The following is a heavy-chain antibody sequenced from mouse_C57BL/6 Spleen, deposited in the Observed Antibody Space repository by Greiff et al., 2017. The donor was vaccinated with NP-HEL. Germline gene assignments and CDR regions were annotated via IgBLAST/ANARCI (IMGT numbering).Heavy chain of an antibody. V-gene: IGHV5-17*01. CDR3: ARLVGRDYYAMDY. J-gene: IGHJ4*01. Sequence: EVKVVESGGGLVKPGGSLKLSCAASGFTFSDYGMHWVRQAPEKGLEWVAYISSGSSTIYYADTVKGRFTISRDNAKNTLFLQMTSLRSEDTAMYYCARLVGRDYYAMDYWGQGTSVTVSS. CDR1: GFTFSDYG. CDR2: ISSGSSTI. D-gene: IGHD1-1*02.